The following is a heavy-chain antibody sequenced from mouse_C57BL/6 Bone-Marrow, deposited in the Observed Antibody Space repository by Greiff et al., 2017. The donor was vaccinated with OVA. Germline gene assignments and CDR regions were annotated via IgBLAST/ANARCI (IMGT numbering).Heavy chain of an antibody. CDR1: GFTFSDYY. CDR3: ARQSYYSNRFAY. Sequence: EVKLVESGGGLVQPGGSLKLSCAASGFTFSDYYMYWVRQTPEKRLEWVAYISNGGGSTYYPDTVKGRFTISRDNAKNTLYLQMSRLKSEDTAMYYCARQSYYSNRFAYWGQGTLVTVSA. J-gene: IGHJ3*01. CDR2: ISNGGGST. V-gene: IGHV5-12*01. D-gene: IGHD2-5*01.